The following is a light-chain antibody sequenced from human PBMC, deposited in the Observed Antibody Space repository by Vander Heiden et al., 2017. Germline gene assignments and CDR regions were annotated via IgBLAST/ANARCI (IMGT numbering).Light chain of an antibody. Sequence: DIQMTQSPSSLSASVGDRVTITCQASQDISNYLNWFQQKPGKAPKLLIYDASNLETGVPSRFSGSGSGTDFTFTISSIQPEDIATYYCQQYDNLPPSLGPENKVDIK. CDR2: DAS. J-gene: IGKJ3*01. CDR1: QDISNY. CDR3: QQYDNLPPS. V-gene: IGKV1-33*01.